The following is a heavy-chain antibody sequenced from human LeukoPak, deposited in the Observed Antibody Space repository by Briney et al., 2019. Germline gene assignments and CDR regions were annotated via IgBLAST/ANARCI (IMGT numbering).Heavy chain of an antibody. J-gene: IGHJ4*02. Sequence: GRSLRLSCAASGFTFDDYAMHWVRQAPGKGLEWVSGISWNSGSMGYADSVKGRFTISRDNAKNSLYLQMNSLRAEDTALYYCAKDSDYDLTSGFDYWGQGTLVTVSS. CDR2: ISWNSGSM. V-gene: IGHV3-9*01. CDR1: GFTFDDYA. CDR3: AKDSDYDLTSGFDY. D-gene: IGHD4-17*01.